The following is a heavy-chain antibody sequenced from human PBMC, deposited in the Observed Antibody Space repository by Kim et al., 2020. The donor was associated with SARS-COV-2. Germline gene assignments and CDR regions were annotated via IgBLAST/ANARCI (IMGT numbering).Heavy chain of an antibody. J-gene: IGHJ4*02. V-gene: IGHV3-30*02. Sequence: YIDSVKGRFTISRDNSKNTLYLRMNSLRAEDTAVYYCAKGLYCSGSWFDYWGQGTLVTVSS. CDR3: AKGLYCSGSWFDY. D-gene: IGHD3-10*01.